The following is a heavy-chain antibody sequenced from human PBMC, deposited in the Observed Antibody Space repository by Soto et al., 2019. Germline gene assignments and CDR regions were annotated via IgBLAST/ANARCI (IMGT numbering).Heavy chain of an antibody. CDR1: GGSISSGGYS. J-gene: IGHJ3*01. CDR2: ISRSGTT. V-gene: IGHV4-30-2*01. CDR3: ARDSASSGVFT. Sequence: PSDTLALTCAVSGGSISSGGYSWSWIRQPPGKGLEWIGYISRSGTTNYKPSLKSRVSISVDKSKNQFSLNLGSVTAADTAMYYCARDSASSGVFTWGQGTMVTVSS. D-gene: IGHD6-19*01.